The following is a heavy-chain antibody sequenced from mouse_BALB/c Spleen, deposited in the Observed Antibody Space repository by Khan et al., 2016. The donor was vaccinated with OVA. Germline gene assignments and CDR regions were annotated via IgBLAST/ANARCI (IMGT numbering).Heavy chain of an antibody. V-gene: IGHV2-6-1*01. CDR3: ACQPNDLYGILAY. J-gene: IGHJ3*01. CDR2: IWSDGST. D-gene: IGHD2-1*01. CDR1: GFTLTNYG. Sequence: QVQLKQSGPDLVAPSQSLYITCTISGFTLTNYGVHWVRQPPGKGLEWLVVIWSDGSTTYNSDIKSRLTICKDNSNSQVFLKMNSLQTDDTAVYVCACQPNDLYGILAYWGQGTLVTVSA.